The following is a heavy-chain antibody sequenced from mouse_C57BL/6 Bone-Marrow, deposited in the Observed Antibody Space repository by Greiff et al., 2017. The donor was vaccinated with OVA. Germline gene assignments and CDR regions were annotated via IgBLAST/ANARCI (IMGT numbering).Heavy chain of an antibody. Sequence: EVKVVESGGGLVQPKGSLKLSCAASGFTFTTYAMHWVRQAPGQGLEWVARIRRKSSNSATYYADSVKDRFTISRNDSKSTLYLQMNNLKAEDTAMYYCVREGDYGFAYWGQGTLVTVSA. CDR3: VREGDYGFAY. CDR2: IRRKSSNSAT. J-gene: IGHJ3*01. V-gene: IGHV10-3*01. D-gene: IGHD2-4*01. CDR1: GFTFTTYA.